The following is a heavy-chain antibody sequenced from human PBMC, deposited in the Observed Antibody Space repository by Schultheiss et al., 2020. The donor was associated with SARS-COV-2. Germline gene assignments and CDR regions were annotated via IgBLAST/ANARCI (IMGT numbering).Heavy chain of an antibody. V-gene: IGHV3-73*01. CDR1: GLTFSGSA. J-gene: IGHJ4*02. D-gene: IGHD1-26*01. CDR2: IRSKANNYET. Sequence: GESLKISCAASGLTFSGSAMHWVRQASGRGLEWVARIRSKANNYETAYASSVKGRFTISRDDSKNTAYLQMNSLKTEDTAVYYCTRQAVGAGGYFDYWGQGTLVTVSS. CDR3: TRQAVGAGGYFDY.